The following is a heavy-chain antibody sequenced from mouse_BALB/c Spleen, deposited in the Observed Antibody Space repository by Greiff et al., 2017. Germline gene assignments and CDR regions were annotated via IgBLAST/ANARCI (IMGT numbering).Heavy chain of an antibody. Sequence: EVKLEESGPSLVKPSQTLSLTCSVTGDSITSGYWNWIRKFPGNKLEYMGYISYSGSTYYNPSLKSRISITRDTSKNQYYLQLNSVTTEDTATYYCARDDGFYWYFDVWGAGTTVTVSS. CDR3: ARDDGFYWYFDV. CDR2: ISYSGST. D-gene: IGHD2-3*01. CDR1: GDSITSGY. J-gene: IGHJ1*01. V-gene: IGHV3-8*02.